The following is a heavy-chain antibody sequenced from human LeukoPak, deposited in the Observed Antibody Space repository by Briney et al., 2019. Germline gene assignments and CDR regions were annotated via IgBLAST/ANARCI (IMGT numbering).Heavy chain of an antibody. Sequence: SGTLSLTCAVSGGSISSSNWWSWVRQPPGKGLEWIGEIYHSGSTNYNPSLKSRVTISVDKSKNQFSLKLSSVTAADTAVYYCARHRWWSALGYCSSTSCGAFDYWGQGTLVTVSS. J-gene: IGHJ4*02. CDR1: GGSISSSNW. CDR3: ARHRWWSALGYCSSTSCGAFDY. V-gene: IGHV4-4*02. D-gene: IGHD2-2*01. CDR2: IYHSGST.